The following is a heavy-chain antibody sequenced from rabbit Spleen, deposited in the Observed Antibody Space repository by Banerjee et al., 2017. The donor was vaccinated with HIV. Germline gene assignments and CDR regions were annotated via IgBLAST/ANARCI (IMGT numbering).Heavy chain of an antibody. CDR2: INTYTAKS. J-gene: IGHJ6*01. V-gene: IGHV1S45*01. Sequence: EQLVESGGGLVKPEGSLTLTCKASGFSFSDRDVMGWVRQAPGKGLQWIACINTYTAKSVYATWATGRFTISRTSSTTVTLQMTSLTAADTATYFCARDTSSSFSSYGMDLWGQGTLVTVS. CDR3: ARDTSSSFSSYGMDL. CDR1: GFSFSDRDV. D-gene: IGHD1-1*01.